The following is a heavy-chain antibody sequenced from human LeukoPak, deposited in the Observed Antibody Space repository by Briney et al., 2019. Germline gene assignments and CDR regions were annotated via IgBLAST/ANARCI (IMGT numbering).Heavy chain of an antibody. D-gene: IGHD2-2*01. CDR2: ISGSGGST. CDR1: GFTFSSYA. V-gene: IGHV3-23*01. CDR3: EKDILSRAFDI. J-gene: IGHJ3*02. Sequence: GGSLRLSCAASGFTFSSYAMSWVRQAPGKGLEWVSAISGSGGSTYYADSVKGRSTISRDNSKNKLYLQMNSLRAEDTAVYYCEKDILSRAFDIWGQGTMVTVSS.